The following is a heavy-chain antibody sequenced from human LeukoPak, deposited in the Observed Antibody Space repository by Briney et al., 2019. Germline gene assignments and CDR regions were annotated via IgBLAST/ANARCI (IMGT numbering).Heavy chain of an antibody. CDR1: GFTFSSYA. CDR3: AKGLRFFYYDSNGYYGAIGRYAFDI. V-gene: IGHV3-23*01. J-gene: IGHJ3*02. Sequence: GGSLRLSCAASGFTFSSYAMSWVRQAPGKGLEWVSAISGSGGSTYYADSVKGRFTISRDNSKNTLYLQMNSLRAEDTAVYYCAKGLRFFYYDSNGYYGAIGRYAFDIWGQGTMVTVSS. D-gene: IGHD3-22*01. CDR2: ISGSGGST.